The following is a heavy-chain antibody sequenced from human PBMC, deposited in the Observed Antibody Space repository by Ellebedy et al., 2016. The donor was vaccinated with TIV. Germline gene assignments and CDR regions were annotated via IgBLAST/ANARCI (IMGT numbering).Heavy chain of an antibody. Sequence: AASVKVSCKASGGTFSSYGINWARQAPGQGLEWMGRIIPILGITNYAQKFQGRVTIIADKSTSTSYMELSSLRSEDTAVYYCARDRLVSDIIAIVAVPFYWGQGTLVTVSS. CDR3: ARDRLVSDIIAIVAVPFY. CDR1: GGTFSSYG. V-gene: IGHV1-69*04. J-gene: IGHJ4*02. CDR2: IIPILGIT. D-gene: IGHD2-15*01.